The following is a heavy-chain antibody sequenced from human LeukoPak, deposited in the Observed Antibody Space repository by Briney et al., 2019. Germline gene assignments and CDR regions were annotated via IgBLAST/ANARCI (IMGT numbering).Heavy chain of an antibody. V-gene: IGHV4-4*07. CDR2: IYTSGNT. CDR3: ARGGPYYERYYFDY. J-gene: IGHJ4*02. D-gene: IGHD3-22*01. CDR1: GGSISSYY. Sequence: PSETLSLTCTVSGGSISSYYWSWIRQPAGKGLEWIGRIYTSGNTNYNPSLKSRVTMSVDTSKNQFSLKLSSVTAADTAVYYCARGGPYYERYYFDYWGQGTLVTVSS.